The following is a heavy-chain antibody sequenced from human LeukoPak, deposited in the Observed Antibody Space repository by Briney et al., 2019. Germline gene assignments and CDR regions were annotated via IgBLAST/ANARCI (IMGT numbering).Heavy chain of an antibody. V-gene: IGHV3-7*01. CDR3: ARDLA. Sequence: GGSLRLSCAASGFTFSSYSMNWVRQAPGKGLEWVANIRQDGSQKYYVDSVKGRFTISRDNAKNSLYLQMNSLRAEDTAVYYCARDLAWGQGTLVTVSS. D-gene: IGHD3-16*01. CDR1: GFTFSSYS. J-gene: IGHJ4*02. CDR2: IRQDGSQK.